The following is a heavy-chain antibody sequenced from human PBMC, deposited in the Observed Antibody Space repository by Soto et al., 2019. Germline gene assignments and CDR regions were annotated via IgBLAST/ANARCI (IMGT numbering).Heavy chain of an antibody. D-gene: IGHD1-1*01. Sequence: QVQLVESGGGVVQPGRSLRLSCAASGFTFSSYGMHWVRQAPGKGLEWVGGVSYDGINRYYADSVKGRFTISRDNSKNTLYLQNISMNPVDTAVFFCAKGALPDRILDPFFDSWGQGTLVTVSS. CDR2: VSYDGINR. CDR3: AKGALPDRILDPFFDS. CDR1: GFTFSSYG. J-gene: IGHJ4*02. V-gene: IGHV3-30*18.